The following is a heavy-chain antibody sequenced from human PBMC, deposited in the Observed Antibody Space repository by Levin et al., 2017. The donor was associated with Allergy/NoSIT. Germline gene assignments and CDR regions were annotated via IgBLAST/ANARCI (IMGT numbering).Heavy chain of an antibody. J-gene: IGHJ4*02. CDR3: AKAIETGSGSYYKTIRPRVGDY. CDR1: GFTFSSYA. Sequence: GGSLRLSCAASGFTFSSYAMSWVRQAPGKGLEWVSAISGSGGSTYYADSVKGRFTISRDNSKNTLYLQMNSLRAEDTAVYYCAKAIETGSGSYYKTIRPRVGDYWGQGTLVTVSS. V-gene: IGHV3-23*01. CDR2: ISGSGGST. D-gene: IGHD3-10*01.